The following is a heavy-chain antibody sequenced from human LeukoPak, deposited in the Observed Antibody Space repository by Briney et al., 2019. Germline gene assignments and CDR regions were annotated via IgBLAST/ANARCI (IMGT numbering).Heavy chain of an antibody. CDR3: AKAFPGLRVWGSYPDAFDI. CDR2: ISGSGGST. Sequence: PGGSLRLSCAASGFTFSSYAMSWVRQAPGKGLEWGSAISGSGGSTYYADSVKGRFTISRDNSKNTLYLQMNSLRAEDTAVYYCAKAFPGLRVWGSYPDAFDIWGQGTMVTVSS. V-gene: IGHV3-23*01. J-gene: IGHJ3*02. D-gene: IGHD3-16*02. CDR1: GFTFSSYA.